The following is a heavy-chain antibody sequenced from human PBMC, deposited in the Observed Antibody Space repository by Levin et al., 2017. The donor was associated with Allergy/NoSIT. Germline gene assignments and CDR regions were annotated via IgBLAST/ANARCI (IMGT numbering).Heavy chain of an antibody. Sequence: GGSLRLSCAASGFIFTNYDMHWVRQRIGEGLEWVSAIGVTGDTYYPDSVKGRFTMSRENAKSSLYLQMNSLREGDTAVYYCARAPASGLHGLLDSWGQGTLVTVSS. J-gene: IGHJ4*02. D-gene: IGHD3-3*01. CDR2: IGVTGDT. CDR3: ARAPASGLHGLLDS. CDR1: GFIFTNYD. V-gene: IGHV3-13*04.